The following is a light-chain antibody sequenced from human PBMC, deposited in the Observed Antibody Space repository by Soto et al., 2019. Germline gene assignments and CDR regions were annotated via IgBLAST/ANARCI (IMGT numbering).Light chain of an antibody. CDR1: QSISSW. CDR2: DAS. Sequence: DIPMTESPSSLSASVGDRVTITCRASQSISSWLAWYQQKPGKAPKLLIYDASSLESGVPSRFSGSGSGTEFTLTITSLQPDDFATYYCQQYNSYPWTFGQGTKV. J-gene: IGKJ1*01. CDR3: QQYNSYPWT. V-gene: IGKV1-5*01.